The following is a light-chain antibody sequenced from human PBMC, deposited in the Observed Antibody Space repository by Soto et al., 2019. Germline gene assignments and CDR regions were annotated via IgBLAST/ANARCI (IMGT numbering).Light chain of an antibody. V-gene: IGLV1-44*01. Sequence: QAVVTQPPSASGTPGQRVTISCSGSSSNIGSNYVYWYQQLPGTAPKLLIYINNQRPSGVPDRFSGSKSGTSASLAISWLQSEDEADYFCAVWDDGLNGWVFGGGTKLTVL. CDR1: SSNIGSNY. J-gene: IGLJ3*02. CDR3: AVWDDGLNGWV. CDR2: INN.